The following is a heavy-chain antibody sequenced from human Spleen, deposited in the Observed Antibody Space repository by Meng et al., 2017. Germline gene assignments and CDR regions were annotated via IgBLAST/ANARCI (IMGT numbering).Heavy chain of an antibody. D-gene: IGHD6-13*01. Sequence: QVVLVESGAEVKKPGASVKVSCKASGYTFPDYWLHWVRQAPGQGLEWMGRINPKSGDTHYAQRFQGRVTMTGDTSISTAYMELSGLRSDDTAMYYCARDEDISAAGKLFGDYWGQGTLVTVSS. CDR3: ARDEDISAAGKLFGDY. V-gene: IGHV1-2*06. CDR1: GYTFPDYW. CDR2: INPKSGDT. J-gene: IGHJ4*02.